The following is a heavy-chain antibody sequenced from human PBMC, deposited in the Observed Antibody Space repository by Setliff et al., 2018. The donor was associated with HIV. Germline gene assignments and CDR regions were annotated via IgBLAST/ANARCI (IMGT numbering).Heavy chain of an antibody. V-gene: IGHV3-7*01. CDR2: IKEDGSEK. CDR1: GFTFRSYW. Sequence: LRLSCAASGFTFRSYWLSWVRQAPGKGLEWAASIKEDGSEKYYVDSVKGRFTISRDNAKNSLFLQVNSLRAEDTAVYYCARVVATSDYWGQGTLVTVS. D-gene: IGHD5-12*01. CDR3: ARVVATSDY. J-gene: IGHJ4*02.